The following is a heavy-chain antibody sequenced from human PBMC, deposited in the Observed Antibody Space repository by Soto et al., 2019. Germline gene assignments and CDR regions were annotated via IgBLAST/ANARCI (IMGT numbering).Heavy chain of an antibody. Sequence: QVQLVESGGGLVKPGGSLRLSCAASGFTFSNFDMHWVRQAPGKGLEWMSYISSGSTNIFYADSVKGRFTVSRDNAKNSVYLQMYSLRAEDTAVYYCARDRNAAGSDYWGQGTLVTVSS. CDR1: GFTFSNFD. CDR3: ARDRNAAGSDY. V-gene: IGHV3-11*01. D-gene: IGHD1-1*01. CDR2: ISSGSTNI. J-gene: IGHJ4*02.